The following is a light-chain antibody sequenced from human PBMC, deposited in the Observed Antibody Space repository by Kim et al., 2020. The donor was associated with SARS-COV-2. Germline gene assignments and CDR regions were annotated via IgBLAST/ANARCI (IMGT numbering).Light chain of an antibody. CDR2: GAS. J-gene: IGKJ5*01. CDR1: PSVTGNY. Sequence: SQGERATRSCRASPSVTGNYLAWYQQKPGQAPSLLIYGASSRAPGISDRFTGSGSGTDFTLTINRLEPEDFAVYFCQKYSNPPRTFGQGTRLEIK. CDR3: QKYSNPPRT. V-gene: IGKV3-20*01.